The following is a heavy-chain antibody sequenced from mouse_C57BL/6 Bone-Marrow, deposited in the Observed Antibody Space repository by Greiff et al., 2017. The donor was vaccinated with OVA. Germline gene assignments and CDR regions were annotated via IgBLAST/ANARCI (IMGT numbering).Heavy chain of an antibody. Sequence: QVQLQQSGPELVKPGASVKLSCKASGYTFTSYDINWVKQRPGQGLEWIGWIYPRDGSTKYNEKFKGKATLTVDTSSSTAYMELHSLTSEDSAVYFCAREEITTVPYAMDYWGQGTSVTVSS. D-gene: IGHD1-1*01. J-gene: IGHJ4*01. CDR1: GYTFTSYD. CDR2: IYPRDGST. CDR3: AREEITTVPYAMDY. V-gene: IGHV1-85*01.